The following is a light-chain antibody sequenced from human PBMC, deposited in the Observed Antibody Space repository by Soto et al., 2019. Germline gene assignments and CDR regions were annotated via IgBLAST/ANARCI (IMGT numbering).Light chain of an antibody. CDR2: GAS. Sequence: EIVMTQSPATLSVSPGERATLSCRASQSISSNLAWYQQKPGQAPRLLIYGASTRATGLPARFSGSGSGTEFTLTISSLQSEDFAVYYCQQFYNWPVAFDQGTKVEIK. J-gene: IGKJ1*01. V-gene: IGKV3-15*01. CDR3: QQFYNWPVA. CDR1: QSISSN.